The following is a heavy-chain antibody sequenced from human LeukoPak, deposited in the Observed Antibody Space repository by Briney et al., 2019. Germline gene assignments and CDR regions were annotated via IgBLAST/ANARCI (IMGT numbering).Heavy chain of an antibody. CDR1: GYSFTSYW. D-gene: IGHD2-15*01. J-gene: IGHJ4*02. CDR3: ARGVPYCSGGSCPRQAFDY. CDR2: IYPGDSDT. V-gene: IGHV5-51*01. Sequence: GESLKISCKGSGYSFTSYWIGWVRQMPGKGLEWMGIIYPGDSDTRYSPSFQGQVTISADESISTAYLQWSSLKASDTAMYYCARGVPYCSGGSCPRQAFDYWGQGTLVTVSS.